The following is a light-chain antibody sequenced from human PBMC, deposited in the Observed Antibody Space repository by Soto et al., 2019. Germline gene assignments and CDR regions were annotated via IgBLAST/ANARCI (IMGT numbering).Light chain of an antibody. CDR2: DTS. CDR3: QQYTGPPTT. V-gene: IGKV3-11*01. CDR1: QSVRSY. J-gene: IGKJ5*01. Sequence: EILLTQSPATLSLSPGERATLSCRASQSVRSYLAWYQQKPGQAPRLLICDTSYRATGIPARFSGSGSGTDFTLTISSLEPEDSAVYFCQQYTGPPTTFGQGTRLEIK.